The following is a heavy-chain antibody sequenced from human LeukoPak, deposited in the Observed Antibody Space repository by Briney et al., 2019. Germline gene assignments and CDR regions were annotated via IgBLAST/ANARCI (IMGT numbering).Heavy chain of an antibody. CDR3: AVGYCSGGSCPASHYYCGMDV. V-gene: IGHV1-2*06. Sequence: ASVKVSCKASGYTFTGYYMHWVRQAPGQGLEWMGRINPNSGGTNYAQKFQGRVTMTRDTSISTAYMELSRLRSDDTAVYYCAVGYCSGGSCPASHYYCGMDVWGQGTTVTVSS. D-gene: IGHD2-15*01. CDR2: INPNSGGT. J-gene: IGHJ6*02. CDR1: GYTFTGYY.